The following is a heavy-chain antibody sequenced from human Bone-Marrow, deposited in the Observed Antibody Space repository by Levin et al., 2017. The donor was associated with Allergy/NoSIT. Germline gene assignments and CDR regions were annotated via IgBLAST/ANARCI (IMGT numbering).Heavy chain of an antibody. CDR1: GGSINSNNW. CDR2: IYYRGGT. CDR3: VRDLSDGDRNWFDP. D-gene: IGHD4-17*01. Sequence: SETLSLTCAVSGGSINSNNWWSWVRQPPGKGLEWIGEIYYRGGTNYNPSLKNRVTISLDKSKNQFSLRLTSVTAADTAVYYCVRDLSDGDRNWFDPWGQGILVTVSS. J-gene: IGHJ5*02. V-gene: IGHV4-4*02.